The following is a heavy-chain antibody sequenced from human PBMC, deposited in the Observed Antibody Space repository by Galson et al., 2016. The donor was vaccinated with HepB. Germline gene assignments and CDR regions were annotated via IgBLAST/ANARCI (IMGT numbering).Heavy chain of an antibody. J-gene: IGHJ3*02. CDR3: AREGYSSGHCGAFDI. V-gene: IGHV3-23*01. CDR1: GFTFSSFS. CDR2: VGTGHFT. D-gene: IGHD6-19*01. Sequence: SLRLSCAASGFTFSSFSMNWVRQALGKGLEWVSTVGTGHFTHYADSVKGRFIVSRDNSENTLYLQMNSLRADDTALYFCAREGYSSGHCGAFDIWGRGTVVAVSS.